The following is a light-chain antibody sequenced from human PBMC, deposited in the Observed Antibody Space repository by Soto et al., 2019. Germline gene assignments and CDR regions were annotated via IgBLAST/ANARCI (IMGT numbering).Light chain of an antibody. V-gene: IGLV1-40*01. CDR3: QSYDTSLSGLYV. J-gene: IGLJ1*01. CDR1: SSNIGAGYD. CDR2: GNN. Sequence: QSVLTQPPSVSGAPGQRVTIAFTGSSSNIGAGYDVHWYQQLPGTAPKLLIYGNNNRPSGVPDRFSGSKSGTSASLAITGLQAEDEADYYCQSYDTSLSGLYVFGTGTKVTVL.